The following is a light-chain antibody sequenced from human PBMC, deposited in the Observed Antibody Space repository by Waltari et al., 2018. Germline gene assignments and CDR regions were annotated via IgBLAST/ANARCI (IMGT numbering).Light chain of an antibody. V-gene: IGLV3-21*04. CDR1: SLGPKT. J-gene: IGLJ3*02. Sequence: SYVLHQPPSVSVAPGKTARISCGGTSLGPKTVHWSQQKPGQAPVRGIHYDSGRPSGIPERFSGSTSGNTATLTIKWVEAGDEAEYFCQVWDFTQGVFGGGTKLTVL. CDR3: QVWDFTQGV. CDR2: YDS.